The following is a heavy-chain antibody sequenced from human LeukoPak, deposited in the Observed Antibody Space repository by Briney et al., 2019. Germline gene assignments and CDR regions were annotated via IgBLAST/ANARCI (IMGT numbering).Heavy chain of an antibody. J-gene: IGHJ4*02. V-gene: IGHV4-59*01. CDR2: IYYSGST. CDR1: GGSISSYY. D-gene: IGHD5-12*01. Sequence: SETLSLTCTVSGGSISSYYWSWIRQPPGKGLEWIGYIYYSGSTNYNPSLKSRVTISVDTSKNQFSLKLNSVTAADTAVYYCAREMGGYSGYDYGPFDYWGQGTLVTVSS. CDR3: AREMGGYSGYDYGPFDY.